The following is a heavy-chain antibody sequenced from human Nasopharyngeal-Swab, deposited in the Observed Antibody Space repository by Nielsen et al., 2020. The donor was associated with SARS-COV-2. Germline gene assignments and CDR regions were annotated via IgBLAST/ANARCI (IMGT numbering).Heavy chain of an antibody. CDR3: VHGGDY. CDR2: INPSGGST. D-gene: IGHD3-10*01. Sequence: ASAQVFCKASGYTFTSYYMLWVRQAPAQGLEWMGIINPSGGSTSYAQNFQGRVTMTRNNSISTAYMELTSLRSEDTAVYYCVHGGDYWGQGTPVTVSS. J-gene: IGHJ4*02. CDR1: GYTFTSYY. V-gene: IGHV1-46*01.